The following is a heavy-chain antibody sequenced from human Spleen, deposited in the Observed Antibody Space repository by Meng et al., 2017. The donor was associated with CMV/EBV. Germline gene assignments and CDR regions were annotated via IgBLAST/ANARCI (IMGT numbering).Heavy chain of an antibody. CDR2: IYSGGSST. V-gene: IGHV3-23*03. D-gene: IGHD4-11*01. CDR1: GFTFSSYA. Sequence: GESLKISCAASGFTFSSYAMSWVRQAPGKGLEWVSVIYSGGSSTYYADSVKGRFTISRDNSKNTLYLQMNSLRAEDTAVYYCAKKGTTLSPANWFDSWGQGTLVTVSS. J-gene: IGHJ5*01. CDR3: AKKGTTLSPANWFDS.